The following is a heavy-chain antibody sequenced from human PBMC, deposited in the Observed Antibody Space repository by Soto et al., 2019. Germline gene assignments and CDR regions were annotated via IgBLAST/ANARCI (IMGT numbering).Heavy chain of an antibody. CDR1: GFSLSNTGMT. V-gene: IGHV2-5*01. J-gene: IGHJ5*01. Sequence: GSGPALVNPTQTLTLTCTFSGFSLSNTGMTVGGNRQPPGRALEWLALIYWHDDKRYNPSLKNRLTIAKDTSKNQVVLTLTNVGPVDTATYYCARSRFEILTGPFDSWGQGSLVTF. CDR2: IYWHDDK. CDR3: ARSRFEILTGPFDS. D-gene: IGHD3-9*01.